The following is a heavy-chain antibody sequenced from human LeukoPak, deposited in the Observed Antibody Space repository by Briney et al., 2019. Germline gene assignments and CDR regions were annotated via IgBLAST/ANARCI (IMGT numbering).Heavy chain of an antibody. J-gene: IGHJ3*02. CDR1: GGSFSDYY. CDR2: INHSGST. V-gene: IGHV4-34*10. Sequence: SETLSLTCAVYGGSFSDYYWSWIRQPPGKGLEWIGEINHSGSTNYNVSLKSRVTMSVDTSKNQPSLKLSSVTAADTAFYYCARYIVSYPHDAFDIWGQGTMVTVSS. CDR3: ARYIVSYPHDAFDI. D-gene: IGHD1-26*01.